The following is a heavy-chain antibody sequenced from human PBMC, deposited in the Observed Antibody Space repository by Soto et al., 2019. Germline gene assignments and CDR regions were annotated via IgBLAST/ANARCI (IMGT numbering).Heavy chain of an antibody. J-gene: IGHJ4*02. CDR3: ARGGLLRYFDWPDY. Sequence: ASVKVSCKASGYTFTDYGVSWVRQAPGQGLEWMGWISAYNGNTNYAQKLQGRVTMTTDTSTSTAYMELRSLRSDDTAVYYCARGGLLRYFDWPDYWGQGTLVTVSS. CDR2: ISAYNGNT. V-gene: IGHV1-18*01. CDR1: GYTFTDYG. D-gene: IGHD3-9*01.